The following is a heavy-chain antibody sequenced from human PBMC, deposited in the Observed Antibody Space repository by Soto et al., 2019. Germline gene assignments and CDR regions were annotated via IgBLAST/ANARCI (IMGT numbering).Heavy chain of an antibody. CDR2: ISGSGGST. J-gene: IGHJ4*02. V-gene: IGHV3-23*01. D-gene: IGHD5-12*01. Sequence: GGSLRLSCAASGFTFSSYAMSWVRQAPGKGLEWVSAISGSGGSTYYADSVKGRFTISRGNSKNTLYLQMNSLRAEDTAVYYCAEAFPPVDILGYRDYWGQGTLVTFSS. CDR1: GFTFSSYA. CDR3: AEAFPPVDILGYRDY.